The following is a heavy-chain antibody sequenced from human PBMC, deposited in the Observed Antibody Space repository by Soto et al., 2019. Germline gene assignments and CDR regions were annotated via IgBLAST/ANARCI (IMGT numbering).Heavy chain of an antibody. Sequence: QLLQSGPEVKTPGASVKVSCKTAGYIFTNSGVSWVRQAPGQVLEWMGWISGYNGNTNYAQNFQDRVTMTTDTSTSTVYMELRSLTSDDTAVYYCARGGGGFEAYWGQGTLVGVSS. J-gene: IGHJ4*02. CDR3: ARGGGGFEAY. CDR2: ISGYNGNT. V-gene: IGHV1-18*01. D-gene: IGHD3-16*01. CDR1: GYIFTNSG.